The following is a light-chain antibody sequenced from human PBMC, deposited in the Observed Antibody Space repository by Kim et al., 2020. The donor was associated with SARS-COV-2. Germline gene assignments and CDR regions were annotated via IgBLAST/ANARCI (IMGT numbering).Light chain of an antibody. J-gene: IGLJ3*02. CDR3: QTWGTGSWV. CDR2: LNSDGSH. Sequence: QPVLTQSPSASASLGASVKLTCTLSSRHSSYAIAWHQQQPEKGPRYLMKLNSDGSHSKGDGIPDRFSGSSSGAERYLTISSLQSEDEADYYCQTWGTGSWVFGGGTQLTVL. V-gene: IGLV4-69*02. CDR1: SRHSSYA.